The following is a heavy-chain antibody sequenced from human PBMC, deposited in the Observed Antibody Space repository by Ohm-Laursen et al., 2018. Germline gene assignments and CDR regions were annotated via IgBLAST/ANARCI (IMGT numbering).Heavy chain of an antibody. CDR1: GYTFTGYY. V-gene: IGHV1-2*02. Sequence: GASVKVSCKASGYTFTGYYMHWVRQAPGQGLEWMGWINPNSGGTNYAQKFQGRVTMTRDTSISTAYMELSRLRSDDTAVYYCARGTTVTTTNYYYGMDVWGQGTTVTVSS. D-gene: IGHD4-17*01. CDR3: ARGTTVTTTNYYYGMDV. CDR2: INPNSGGT. J-gene: IGHJ6*02.